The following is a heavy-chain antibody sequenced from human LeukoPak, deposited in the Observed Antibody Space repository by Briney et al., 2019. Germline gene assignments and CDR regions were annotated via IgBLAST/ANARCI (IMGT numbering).Heavy chain of an antibody. CDR1: GDTFSNFA. J-gene: IGHJ4*02. D-gene: IGHD6-6*01. V-gene: IGHV1-69*04. CDR2: LIATLDMS. Sequence: SVKVSCKASGDTFSNFAISWVRQAAGQGIEWVGRLIATLDMSNYAQKFQGRVTITADKSTNTAYMELSSLRSEDTAVYYCARVNIAARQSVSVGYDYWGQGTLVTVSS. CDR3: ARVNIAARQSVSVGYDY.